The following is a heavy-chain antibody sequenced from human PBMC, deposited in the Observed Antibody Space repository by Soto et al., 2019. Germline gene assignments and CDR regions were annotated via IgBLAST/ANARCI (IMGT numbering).Heavy chain of an antibody. CDR1: GGSISSSSYY. CDR3: ARRWGYFDY. V-gene: IGHV4-39*01. CDR2: IYYSGST. D-gene: IGHD7-27*01. J-gene: IGHJ4*02. Sequence: SETLSLTCTVSGGSISSSSYYWGWIRQPPGKGLEWIGSIYYSGSTYYNPSLKSRVTISVDTSKNQFSLRQSSVTAADTAVYYCARRWGYFDYWGQGTLVTVSS.